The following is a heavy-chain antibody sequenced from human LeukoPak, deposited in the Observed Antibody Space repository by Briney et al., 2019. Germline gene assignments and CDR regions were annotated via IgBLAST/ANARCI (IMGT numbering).Heavy chain of an antibody. CDR3: ARGTYSYGFSVSYYFDY. V-gene: IGHV4-4*02. CDR2: IYHSGST. D-gene: IGHD5-18*01. J-gene: IGHJ4*02. CDR1: GGSISSSNW. Sequence: PSETLSLTCAVSGGSISSSNWWSWVRQPPGKGLEWIGEIYHSGSTNYNPSLKSRVTISVDTSKNQFSLKLSSVTAADTAVYYCARGTYSYGFSVSYYFDYWGQGTLVTVSS.